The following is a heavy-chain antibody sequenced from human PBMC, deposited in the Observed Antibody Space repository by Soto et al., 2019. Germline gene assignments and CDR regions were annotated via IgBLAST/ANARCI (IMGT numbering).Heavy chain of an antibody. Sequence: GWSLRLSCAVSGFTFSSYGMHWVRQAPGKGLEWVAVISYDGSNKYYADSVKGRFTISRDNSKNTLYLQMNSLRAEDTAVYYCAKDTGLAAADYWGQGTLVTVSS. D-gene: IGHD6-13*01. J-gene: IGHJ4*02. CDR2: ISYDGSNK. CDR1: GFTFSSYG. CDR3: AKDTGLAAADY. V-gene: IGHV3-30*18.